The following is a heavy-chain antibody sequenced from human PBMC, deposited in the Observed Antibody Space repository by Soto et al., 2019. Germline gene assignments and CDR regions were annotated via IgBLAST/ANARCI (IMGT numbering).Heavy chain of an antibody. CDR1: GFTFSNAW. Sequence: EVQLVESGGGLVKPGGSLRLSCAASGFTFSNAWMSWVRQAPGKGLVWVGRIKSKTDGGTTDYAAPVKGRFTISRDDSKNTLYLQMNSLKTEDTAVYYCTTDITIFGVVIIGYYYYGMDVWGQGTTVTVSS. D-gene: IGHD3-3*01. V-gene: IGHV3-15*01. CDR2: IKSKTDGGTT. J-gene: IGHJ6*02. CDR3: TTDITIFGVVIIGYYYYGMDV.